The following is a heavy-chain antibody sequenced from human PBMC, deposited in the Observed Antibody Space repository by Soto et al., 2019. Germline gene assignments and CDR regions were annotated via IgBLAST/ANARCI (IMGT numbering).Heavy chain of an antibody. CDR3: AKGVPGIAVAGTGYFQH. CDR2: ISGSGDST. D-gene: IGHD6-19*01. V-gene: IGHV3-23*01. J-gene: IGHJ1*01. CDR1: GFTFSSYA. Sequence: GGSLRLSCAASGFTFSSYALSWVRQAPGKGLEWVSGISGSGDSTYYADSVKGRFTISRDNSKNTLYLQMNSLRAEDTAVYYCAKGVPGIAVAGTGYFQHWGQGT.